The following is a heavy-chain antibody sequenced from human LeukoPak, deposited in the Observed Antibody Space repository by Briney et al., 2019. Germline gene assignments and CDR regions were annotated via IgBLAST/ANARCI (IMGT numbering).Heavy chain of an antibody. CDR1: GFTFSSYA. V-gene: IGHV3-23*01. D-gene: IGHD4/OR15-4a*01. CDR2: ISDSGGFT. Sequence: GGSLRLSCAASGFTFSSYAMNWVRQAPGKGLEWVSTISDSGGFTCYADSVKGRFTISRDNSKDTLYLQMNSLRAEDTAVYYRAKKGAPPIGNNWFDPWGQGTLVTVSS. J-gene: IGHJ5*02. CDR3: AKKGAPPIGNNWFDP.